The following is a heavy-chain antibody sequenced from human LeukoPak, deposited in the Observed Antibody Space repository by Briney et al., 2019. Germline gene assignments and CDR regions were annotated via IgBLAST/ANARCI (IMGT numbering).Heavy chain of an antibody. CDR1: GYTFTSYY. CDR2: INPSGGST. CDR3: ARGVLLDTFDI. D-gene: IGHD3-10*01. Sequence: GASVKVSCKASGYTFTSYYMHWVRQAPGQGLEWMGIINPSGGSTTYAQKFQGRVTMTRDMSTSTVYMELSSLRSEDTAMYYCARGVLLDTFDIWGQGTMVTVSS. J-gene: IGHJ3*02. V-gene: IGHV1-46*01.